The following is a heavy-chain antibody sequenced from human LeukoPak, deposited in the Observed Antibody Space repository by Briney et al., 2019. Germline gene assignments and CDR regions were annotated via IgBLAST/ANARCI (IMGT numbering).Heavy chain of an antibody. CDR3: ARGDIVGAQINSENFDY. D-gene: IGHD1-26*01. CDR1: GFTFSSYA. J-gene: IGHJ4*02. V-gene: IGHV3-30-3*01. Sequence: PGGSLRLSCAASGFTFSSYAMPWVRQAPGKGLEWVAVISYDGSNKYYADSVKGRFTISRDNSKNTLYLQMNSLRAEDTAVYYCARGDIVGAQINSENFDYWGQGTLVTVSS. CDR2: ISYDGSNK.